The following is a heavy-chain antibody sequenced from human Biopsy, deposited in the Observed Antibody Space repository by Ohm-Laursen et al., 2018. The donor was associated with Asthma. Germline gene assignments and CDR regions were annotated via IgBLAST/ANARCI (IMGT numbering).Heavy chain of an antibody. Sequence: SQTLSLTCTVSYRSITSGGYYWTWIRQHPGKGLEWIGFIYYSGSTYYNPSLKSRVSISIDTSKNQFSLKLSYVTGADTAVYYCARAQDYYDSRGYYRSFDYWGQGTLVTVSS. CDR1: YRSITSGGYY. CDR3: ARAQDYYDSRGYYRSFDY. CDR2: IYYSGST. J-gene: IGHJ4*02. D-gene: IGHD3-22*01. V-gene: IGHV4-31*03.